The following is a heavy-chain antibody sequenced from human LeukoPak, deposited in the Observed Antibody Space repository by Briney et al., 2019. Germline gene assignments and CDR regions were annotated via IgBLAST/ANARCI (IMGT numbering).Heavy chain of an antibody. Sequence: SETLSLTCTVSGGSTSNYYWSWIRQPPGKGLEWIGYIYYSGSTNYNPSPKSRVTISVDTSNNQFSLRLSSVTAADTAMYYCARSPESGWNDYWGQGTLVTVSS. D-gene: IGHD6-19*01. CDR2: IYYSGST. V-gene: IGHV4-59*01. J-gene: IGHJ4*02. CDR3: ARSPESGWNDY. CDR1: GGSTSNYY.